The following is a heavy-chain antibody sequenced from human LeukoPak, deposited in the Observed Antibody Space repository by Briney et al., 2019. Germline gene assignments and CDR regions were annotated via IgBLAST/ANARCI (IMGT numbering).Heavy chain of an antibody. CDR1: GGTFSSYA. CDR3: ARYCSGGSCYHYYYYGMDV. D-gene: IGHD2-15*01. Sequence: ASVRVSCKASGGTFSSYAISWVRQAPGQGLEWMGRIIPILGIANYAQKFQGRVTITADKSTSKAYMELSSLRSEDTAVYYCARYCSGGSCYHYYYYGMDVWGQGTTVTVSS. V-gene: IGHV1-69*04. J-gene: IGHJ6*02. CDR2: IIPILGIA.